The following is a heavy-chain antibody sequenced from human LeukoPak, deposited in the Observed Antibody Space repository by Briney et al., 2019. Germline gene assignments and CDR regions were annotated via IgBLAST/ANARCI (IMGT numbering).Heavy chain of an antibody. Sequence: GASVKVSCKTSGYTLTGYYMHWVRQAPGQGLEWMGWINPNSGGTNYAQKFQGRVTMTRDTSISTAYMVLSRLRSEDTAVYYCARGAPGDYGWRFDYWGQGTLVTVSS. CDR1: GYTLTGYY. D-gene: IGHD4-17*01. CDR3: ARGAPGDYGWRFDY. CDR2: INPNSGGT. J-gene: IGHJ4*02. V-gene: IGHV1-2*02.